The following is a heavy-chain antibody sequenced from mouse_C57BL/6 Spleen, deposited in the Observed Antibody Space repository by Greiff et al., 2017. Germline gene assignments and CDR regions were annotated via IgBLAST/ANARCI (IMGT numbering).Heavy chain of an antibody. J-gene: IGHJ3*01. CDR3: TKLYGYDVVCAY. Sequence: QVQLQQSGAELVRPGASVTLSCKASGYTFTDYEMHWVKQTPVHGLEWIGAIDPETGGTAYNQKFKGKAILTAGKSSSTAYMELRSLTSEDSSVYYCTKLYGYDVVCAYWGQGTLVTVSA. CDR2: IDPETGGT. D-gene: IGHD2-2*01. CDR1: GYTFTDYE. V-gene: IGHV1-15*01.